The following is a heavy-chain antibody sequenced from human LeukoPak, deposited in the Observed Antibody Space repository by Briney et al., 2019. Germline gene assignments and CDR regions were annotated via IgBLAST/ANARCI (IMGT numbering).Heavy chain of an antibody. D-gene: IGHD5-18*01. V-gene: IGHV4-59*01. CDR2: IYYSENT. CDR1: GGSIISYY. Sequence: PSETLSLTCTVSGGSIISYYWSWIRQPPGKGLEWIGYIYYSENTNYNPSLKSRVTISVDTSKNQFSLKLSSVTAADTAVYYCARSHKAMAGEGLFDYWGQGTLVTVSS. J-gene: IGHJ4*02. CDR3: ARSHKAMAGEGLFDY.